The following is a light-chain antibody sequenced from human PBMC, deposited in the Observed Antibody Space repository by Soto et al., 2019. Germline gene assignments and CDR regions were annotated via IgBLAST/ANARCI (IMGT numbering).Light chain of an antibody. CDR2: DAS. CDR1: QRVASN. Sequence: IVMTQSPATLSMSPGERANLSCRASQRVASNLALYQQKPGQAPRLLIYDASNRATGIPARFSGSGSGTDFTLTISSLEPEDFAVYYCQQRSNWPTFGQGTKVDIK. J-gene: IGKJ1*01. V-gene: IGKV3-11*01. CDR3: QQRSNWPT.